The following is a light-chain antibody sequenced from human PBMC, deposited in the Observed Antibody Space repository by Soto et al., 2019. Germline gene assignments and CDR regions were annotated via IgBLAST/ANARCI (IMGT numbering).Light chain of an antibody. V-gene: IGKV3-20*01. J-gene: IGKJ1*01. Sequence: EIVLTHSPGTLFWSRWPRANLYCRASQSVDSGSLAWYQQKPGQATRVLIYGASSRAAGIPDMLGGSGCGADFTLTISRLEAEDFAVSYCQQYGSSSTFGQGTKVDI. CDR2: GAS. CDR3: QQYGSSST. CDR1: QSVDSGS.